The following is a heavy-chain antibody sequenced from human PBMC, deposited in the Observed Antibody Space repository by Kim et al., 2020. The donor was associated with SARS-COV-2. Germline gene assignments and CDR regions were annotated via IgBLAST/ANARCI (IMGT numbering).Heavy chain of an antibody. CDR1: GYTFTGYY. Sequence: ASVKVSCKASGYTFTGYYMHWVRQAPGQGLEWMGWINPNSGGTNYAQKFQGRVTMTRDTSISTAYMELSRLRSYDTAVYYCARELLSYCGGDCYSGGFDYWGQGTLVTVSS. CDR3: ARELLSYCGGDCYSGGFDY. CDR2: INPNSGGT. J-gene: IGHJ4*02. V-gene: IGHV1-2*02. D-gene: IGHD2-21*02.